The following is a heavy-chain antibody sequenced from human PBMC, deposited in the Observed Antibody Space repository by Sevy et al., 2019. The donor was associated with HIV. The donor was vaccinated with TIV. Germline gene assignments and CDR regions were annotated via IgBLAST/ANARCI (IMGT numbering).Heavy chain of an antibody. CDR1: GFTFSSYE. Sequence: GGSLRLSCVISGFTFSSYEMYWVRQAPGTGLEWVSHISNSGSIIYYEDSVKGRFTISRDNAKNPLYLQMNSLRAEDTAVYYCAREDGSRQYFQYWGQSTLVTVSS. V-gene: IGHV3-48*03. D-gene: IGHD6-13*01. CDR2: ISNSGSII. J-gene: IGHJ1*01. CDR3: AREDGSRQYFQY.